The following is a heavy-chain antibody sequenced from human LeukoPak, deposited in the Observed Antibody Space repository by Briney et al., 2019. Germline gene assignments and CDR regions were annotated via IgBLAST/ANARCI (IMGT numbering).Heavy chain of an antibody. J-gene: IGHJ4*02. CDR2: IDYDSSHI. CDR1: GFTFSNSA. V-gene: IGHV3-21*01. Sequence: GGSLRLSCAAPGFTFSNSAMNWVRQVPGKGLEWVSSIDYDSSHIYYAASVRGRFTISRDNARNSVYLQMNSLRVEGTAVYYCARDPLRYLRVGHYDYWGQGTLVAVSS. CDR3: ARDPLRYLRVGHYDY. D-gene: IGHD3-9*01.